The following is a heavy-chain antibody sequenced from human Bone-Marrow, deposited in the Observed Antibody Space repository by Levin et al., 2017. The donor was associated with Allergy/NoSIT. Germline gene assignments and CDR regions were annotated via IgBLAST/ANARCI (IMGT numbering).Heavy chain of an antibody. CDR2: IYYTGST. CDR1: GGSFTSNHNY. D-gene: IGHD5-12*01. V-gene: IGHV4-39*01. J-gene: IGHJ4*02. CDR3: ARLVTVANSLVFDY. Sequence: SETLSLTCTVSGGSFTSNHNYWGWIRQPPGKGLEWIGSIYYTGSTYYNPSLKSRVTFSVDTSKNQFSLKLDSVTAADTAVYYCARLVTVANSLVFDYWGQGTLVTVSS.